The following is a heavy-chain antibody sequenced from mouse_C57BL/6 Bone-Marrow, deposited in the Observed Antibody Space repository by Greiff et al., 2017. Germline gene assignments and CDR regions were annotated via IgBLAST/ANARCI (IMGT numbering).Heavy chain of an antibody. V-gene: IGHV14-4*01. CDR3: TTGRLRLFDY. D-gene: IGHD2-4*01. J-gene: IGHJ2*01. CDR1: GFNIKDDY. CDR2: IDPENGDT. Sequence: VQLQQSGAELVRPGASVKLSCTASGFNIKDDYMHWVKQRPEQGLEWIGWIDPENGDTEYASKFQGTATITADTSSNTAYLQLSSLTSEDTAVYYCTTGRLRLFDYWGQGTTLTVSS.